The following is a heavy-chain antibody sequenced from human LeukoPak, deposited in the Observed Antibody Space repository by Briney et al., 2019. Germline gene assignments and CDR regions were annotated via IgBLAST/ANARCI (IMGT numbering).Heavy chain of an antibody. CDR1: GFTFSNYW. Sequence: PGGSLRLSCAASGFTFSNYWMSWVRQAPGKGLEWVANIKQDRSEKYYVDSVKGRFTISRDNSKNTLYLQMNSLRAEDTAVYYCAKELFYGYGEYYYYYMDVWGKGTTVTISS. J-gene: IGHJ6*03. V-gene: IGHV3-7*01. CDR3: AKELFYGYGEYYYYYMDV. CDR2: IKQDRSEK. D-gene: IGHD5-12*01.